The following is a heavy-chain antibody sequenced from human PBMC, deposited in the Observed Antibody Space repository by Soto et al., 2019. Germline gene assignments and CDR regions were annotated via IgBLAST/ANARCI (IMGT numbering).Heavy chain of an antibody. J-gene: IGHJ5*01. Sequence: GESLKISCKASGYSFSTRWIGWVRQMPGKGLEWMGIIYPGDSDTRYSPPFQGQVTISADKSVSTAYLQWSSLKASDTAMYYCALHCGSSSCQGRPHNWFASSGQGTLVTVSS. V-gene: IGHV5-51*01. CDR2: IYPGDSDT. D-gene: IGHD2-2*01. CDR1: GYSFSTRW. CDR3: ALHCGSSSCQGRPHNWFAS.